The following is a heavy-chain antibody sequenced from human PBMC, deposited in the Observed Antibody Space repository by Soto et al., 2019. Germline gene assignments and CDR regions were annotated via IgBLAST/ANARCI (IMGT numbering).Heavy chain of an antibody. V-gene: IGHV3-64D*06. CDR2: ISSDGST. Sequence: GGSLRLSCSASGFTFSSYDIHWVRQAPGKGLEYVSSISSDGSTYYAVSVKGRFTISRDNSRNTLYLRMSSLRAEDTAVYYCVKTPGYYYDSTTYYYVWGQGTPVTVSS. CDR1: GFTFSSYD. CDR3: VKTPGYYYDSTTYYYV. D-gene: IGHD3-22*01. J-gene: IGHJ4*02.